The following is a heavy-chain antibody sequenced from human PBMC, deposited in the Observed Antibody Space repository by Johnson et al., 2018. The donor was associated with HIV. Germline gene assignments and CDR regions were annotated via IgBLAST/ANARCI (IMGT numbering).Heavy chain of an antibody. CDR3: AREGAWEPPLDAIDI. J-gene: IGHJ3*02. CDR1: EFTFSSYA. CDR2: IWYDGSNR. D-gene: IGHD1-26*01. V-gene: IGHV3-33*08. Sequence: QVQLVESGGGLVQPGGSLRLSCAACEFTFSSYAMHWVRQAPGKGLEWVAVIWYDGSNRYYADSVKGRFTISRDNSKNTLYLQMNSLRAEDTAVYYCAREGAWEPPLDAIDIWGQGTMVTVSS.